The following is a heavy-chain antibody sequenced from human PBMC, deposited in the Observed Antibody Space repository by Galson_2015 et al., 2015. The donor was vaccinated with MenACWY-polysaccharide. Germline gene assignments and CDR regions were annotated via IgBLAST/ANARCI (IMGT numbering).Heavy chain of an antibody. D-gene: IGHD3-16*01. CDR2: IYPGNSDS. V-gene: IGHV5-51*01. CDR3: ARVGGGFHYYQHGLDV. CDR1: EYRFTDYW. J-gene: IGHJ6*02. Sequence: QSGAEVKKPGESLKISCKGSEYRFTDYWIAWVRQMPGKGLEWVGIIYPGNSDSRYSPSFQGQVSMSADKAIGTAYLQWSSLKASDTAMYYCARVGGGFHYYQHGLDVWGQGTTVTVSS.